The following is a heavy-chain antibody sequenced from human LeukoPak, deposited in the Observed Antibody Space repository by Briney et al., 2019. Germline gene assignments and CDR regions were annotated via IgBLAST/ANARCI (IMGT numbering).Heavy chain of an antibody. D-gene: IGHD6-13*01. Sequence: GGSLRLSCAASGFSFSIYAMTWVRQAPGKGLEWVSSISGGSEDSYYADSVKGRFTISRDNSRSTLYLQMNSLRADDTAVYYCGRTIAQYSNSWLYYFYGLDVWGQGTTVTVSS. CDR1: GFSFSIYA. J-gene: IGHJ6*02. CDR2: ISGGSEDS. CDR3: GRTIAQYSNSWLYYFYGLDV. V-gene: IGHV3-23*01.